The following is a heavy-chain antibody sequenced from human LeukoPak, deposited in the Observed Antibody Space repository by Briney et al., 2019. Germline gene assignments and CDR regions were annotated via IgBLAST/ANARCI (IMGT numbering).Heavy chain of an antibody. V-gene: IGHV3-23*01. Sequence: GESLRLACPPYGFTFDDYAIPWVRYAPGEVIGWDSAIRGIVGRTYYGESVKGRFTNSRDNSKNTLYLQMNSLRAEDTAVYYCAKDRDTYCTNGVCYFQHLFYYWGQGTLGTVSS. D-gene: IGHD2-8*01. CDR1: GFTFDDYA. CDR2: IRGIVGRT. J-gene: IGHJ4*02. CDR3: AKDRDTYCTNGVCYFQHLFYY.